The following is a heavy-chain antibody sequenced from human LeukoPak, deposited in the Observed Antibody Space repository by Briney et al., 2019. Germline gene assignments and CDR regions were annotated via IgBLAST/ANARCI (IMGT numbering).Heavy chain of an antibody. Sequence: SETLSLTCTVSGGSISSYYLSWIRQPPGKGLEWVGYIYYSGSTNYNPSLKSRVTISVDTSKNQFSLKLSSVTAADTAVYYCAGGSXQRAACYYYYYMDVWGKGTTVTVSS. CDR3: AGGSXQRAACYYYYYMDV. CDR2: IYYSGST. D-gene: IGHD1-26*01. V-gene: IGHV4-59*01. CDR1: GGSISSYY. J-gene: IGHJ6*03.